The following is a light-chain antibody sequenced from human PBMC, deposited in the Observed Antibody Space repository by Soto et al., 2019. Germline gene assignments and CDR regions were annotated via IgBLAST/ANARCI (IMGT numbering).Light chain of an antibody. J-gene: IGKJ1*01. CDR3: QQRGIWPP. CDR2: DAA. CDR1: QSVSGY. Sequence: EIVLTQSPATLSLSPGERATLSCRASQSVSGYLAWYQQKPGQAPRLLIYDAASRHNGIPARFTGSGSGTDFSVTISILEPEDFAVYYCQQRGIWPPLGQDTSVEI. V-gene: IGKV3-11*01.